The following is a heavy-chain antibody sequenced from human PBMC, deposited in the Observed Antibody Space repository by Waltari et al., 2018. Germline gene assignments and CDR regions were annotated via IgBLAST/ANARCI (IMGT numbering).Heavy chain of an antibody. CDR3: ARDLRSYYDFWSGYYGANWFDP. Sequence: QVQLQESGPGLVKPSQTLSLTCTVSGGSISSGSYYWSWIRQPTGKGLEWIGRIYTSGGTNYNPSLKSRVTISVDTSKNQFSLKLSSVTAADTAVYYCARDLRSYYDFWSGYYGANWFDPWGQGTLVTVSS. D-gene: IGHD3-3*01. CDR1: GGSISSGSYY. J-gene: IGHJ5*02. V-gene: IGHV4-61*02. CDR2: IYTSGGT.